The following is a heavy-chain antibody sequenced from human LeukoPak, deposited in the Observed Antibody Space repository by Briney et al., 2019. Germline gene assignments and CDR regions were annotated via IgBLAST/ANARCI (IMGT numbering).Heavy chain of an antibody. Sequence: GGSLRLSCAASGFTVSSNFMSWVRQAPGKGLEWVSVIYSGGSTYYGDSVKGRFTISRDNSKNTLYLQMNSLRAEDTAVYYCARDRGLLDAFDIWGQGTIVIVSS. D-gene: IGHD3-10*01. J-gene: IGHJ3*02. CDR2: IYSGGST. CDR1: GFTVSSNF. CDR3: ARDRGLLDAFDI. V-gene: IGHV3-53*01.